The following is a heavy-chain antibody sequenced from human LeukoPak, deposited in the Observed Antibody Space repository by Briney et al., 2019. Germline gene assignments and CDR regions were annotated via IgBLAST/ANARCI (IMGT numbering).Heavy chain of an antibody. CDR2: ISSSSSYI. V-gene: IGHV3-21*01. CDR3: ARAGRGDSRFDY. Sequence: PGGSLRLSCAASGFTFSSYSMSWVRQAPGKGLEWVSSISSSSSYIYYADSVKGRFTISRDNAKNSLYLQMNSLRAEDTAVYYCARAGRGDSRFDYWGQGTLVTVSS. CDR1: GFTFSSYS. D-gene: IGHD6-13*01. J-gene: IGHJ4*02.